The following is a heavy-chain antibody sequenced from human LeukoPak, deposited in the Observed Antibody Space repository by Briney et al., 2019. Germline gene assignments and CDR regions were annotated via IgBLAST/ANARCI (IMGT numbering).Heavy chain of an antibody. CDR1: GGSINNYH. CDR3: GRVTTGTVDY. J-gene: IGHJ4*02. V-gene: IGHV4-59*01. Sequence: PSETLSLTCTVFGGSINNYHWGWIRQPPGKGLEWVGYISYSGSTNYNPSLKSRVTISVDTSKNQFSLKLNSVTAADTAVYYCGRVTTGTVDYWGQGTLVTVSS. D-gene: IGHD1-1*01. CDR2: ISYSGST.